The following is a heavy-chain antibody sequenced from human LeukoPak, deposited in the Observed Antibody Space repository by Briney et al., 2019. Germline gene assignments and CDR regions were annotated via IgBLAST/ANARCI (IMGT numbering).Heavy chain of an antibody. D-gene: IGHD3-10*01. CDR2: ISWNSGSI. Sequence: GRSLRLSCAAPGFTFDDYAMHWVRQAPGKGLEWVSGISWNSGSIGYADSVKGRFTISRDNAKNSLYLQMNSLRAEDTALYYCAKDTDYGSGSYWYYFDYWGQGTLVTVSS. CDR3: AKDTDYGSGSYWYYFDY. CDR1: GFTFDDYA. V-gene: IGHV3-9*01. J-gene: IGHJ4*02.